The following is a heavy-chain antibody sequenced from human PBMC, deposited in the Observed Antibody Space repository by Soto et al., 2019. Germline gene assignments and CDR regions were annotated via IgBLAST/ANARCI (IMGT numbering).Heavy chain of an antibody. Sequence: GGSLRLSCAASGFTFSDYYMSWIRQAPGKGLEWVSYISSSGSTIYYADSVKGRFTISRDNAKNSLYLQMNSLRAEDTAVYYCASRDPSTVTTFHVAFDIWGQGTMVTVSS. J-gene: IGHJ3*02. V-gene: IGHV3-11*01. CDR1: GFTFSDYY. CDR3: ASRDPSTVTTFHVAFDI. D-gene: IGHD4-17*01. CDR2: ISSSGSTI.